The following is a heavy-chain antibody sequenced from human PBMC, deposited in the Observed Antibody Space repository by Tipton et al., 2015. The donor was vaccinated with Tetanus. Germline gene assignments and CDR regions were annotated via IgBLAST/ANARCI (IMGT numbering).Heavy chain of an antibody. D-gene: IGHD2-2*01. CDR1: GGSIGSGSYY. CDR3: ARGLTSPSMGVWFDP. CDR2: IYYSGST. V-gene: IGHV4-61*01. Sequence: TLSLTCTVSGGSIGSGSYYWSWIRQPPGKGLEWIGYIYYSGSTNYSPSLKSRVTISVDTSKNQFSLNLNSVTAADTAIYYCARGLTSPSMGVWFDPWGQGTLVTVSS. J-gene: IGHJ5*02.